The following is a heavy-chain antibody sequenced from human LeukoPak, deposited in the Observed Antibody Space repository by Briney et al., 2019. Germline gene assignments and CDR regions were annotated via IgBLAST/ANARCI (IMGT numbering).Heavy chain of an antibody. J-gene: IGHJ6*02. CDR2: ISYDGSNK. Sequence: GGSLRLSCAASGFTFSSYAMSWVRQAPGKGLEWVAVISYDGSNKYYADSVKGRFTISRGNSKNTLYLQMNSLRAEDTAVYYCAKDLPIVVVPAANYGMDVWGQGTTVTVSS. CDR3: AKDLPIVVVPAANYGMDV. CDR1: GFTFSSYA. D-gene: IGHD2-2*01. V-gene: IGHV3-30*18.